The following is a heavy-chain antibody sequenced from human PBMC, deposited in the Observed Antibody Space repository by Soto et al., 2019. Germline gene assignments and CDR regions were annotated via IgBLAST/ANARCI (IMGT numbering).Heavy chain of an antibody. CDR1: GFTFRNYV. V-gene: IGHV3-30*18. Sequence: QVQLVESGAGVVQPGRSLSLSCAASGFTFRNYVMHWVRQAPGKGLEWVAVISSDGSNKYYADSVKGRFTISRDNSKNTLYLQMNRLRIEDTAVYYCTKDRTTHRSYWGQGTLVTASS. CDR2: ISSDGSNK. J-gene: IGHJ4*02. CDR3: TKDRTTHRSY.